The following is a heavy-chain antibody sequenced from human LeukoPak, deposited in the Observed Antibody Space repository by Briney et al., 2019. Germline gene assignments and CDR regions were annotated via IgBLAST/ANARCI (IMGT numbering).Heavy chain of an antibody. CDR1: GGAITNYY. Sequence: SETLSLTCGVSGGAITNYYWNWIRQAPGKGLEWLGYIYYTGSTNYNPSLKSRVTISVDTSKNQFSLKLSSVTAADTAVYYCARPLAYCGGDCYSFAFDIWGQGTMVTVSS. J-gene: IGHJ3*02. D-gene: IGHD2-21*02. V-gene: IGHV4-59*08. CDR2: IYYTGST. CDR3: ARPLAYCGGDCYSFAFDI.